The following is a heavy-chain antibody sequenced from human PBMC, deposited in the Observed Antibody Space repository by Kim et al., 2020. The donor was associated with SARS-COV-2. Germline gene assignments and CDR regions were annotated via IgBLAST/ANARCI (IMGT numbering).Heavy chain of an antibody. CDR1: GFTFSSYA. CDR3: ARDRGSSSWLSNWFDP. Sequence: GGSLRLSCAASGFTFSSYAMHWVRQAPGKGLEWVAVISYDGSNKYYADSVKGRFTISRDNSKNTLYLQMNSLRAEDTAVYYCARDRGSSSWLSNWFDPWGQGTLVTVSS. D-gene: IGHD6-13*01. CDR2: ISYDGSNK. J-gene: IGHJ5*02. V-gene: IGHV3-30*04.